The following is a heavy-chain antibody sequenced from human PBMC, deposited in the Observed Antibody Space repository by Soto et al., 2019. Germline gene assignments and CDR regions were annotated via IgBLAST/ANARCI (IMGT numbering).Heavy chain of an antibody. D-gene: IGHD3-10*01. Sequence: SETLSLTCTVSGDFIRSHYWTWIRQAPGKGLEWIGSVYYNVNTNYNPSLKSRVTISVATSKKQFSLKLSSVTAADTAGYYCARIRCGGNWGQGTLVTVSS. V-gene: IGHV4-59*11. CDR1: GDFIRSHY. CDR2: VYYNVNT. CDR3: ARIRCGGN. J-gene: IGHJ4*02.